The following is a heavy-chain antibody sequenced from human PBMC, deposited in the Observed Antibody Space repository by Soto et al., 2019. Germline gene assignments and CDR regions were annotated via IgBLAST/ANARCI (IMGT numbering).Heavy chain of an antibody. Sequence: GGSLRLSCVASGFSFSSYPMTWVRQAPGKGLEWVSVISGSGTNTYYAESVKGRFTISRDSSQNTLYLQMNSLRAEDTAVYYCAKEKPTTTCFDSWGQGTRVTVSS. CDR1: GFSFSSYP. V-gene: IGHV3-23*01. D-gene: IGHD1-1*01. J-gene: IGHJ4*02. CDR3: AKEKPTTTCFDS. CDR2: ISGSGTNT.